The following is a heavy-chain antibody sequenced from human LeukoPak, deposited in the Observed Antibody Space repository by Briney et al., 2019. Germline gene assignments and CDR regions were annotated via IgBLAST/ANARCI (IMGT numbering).Heavy chain of an antibody. CDR3: AKDKGSSSWGDGAFDI. J-gene: IGHJ3*02. Sequence: PGRSLRLSCAASGLTFDDYAMHWVRQAPGKGLEWVSGISWNSGSIGYADSVKGRFTISRDNAKNSLYLQMNSLRAEDMALYYCAKDKGSSSWGDGAFDIWGQGTMVTVSS. CDR2: ISWNSGSI. D-gene: IGHD6-13*01. CDR1: GLTFDDYA. V-gene: IGHV3-9*03.